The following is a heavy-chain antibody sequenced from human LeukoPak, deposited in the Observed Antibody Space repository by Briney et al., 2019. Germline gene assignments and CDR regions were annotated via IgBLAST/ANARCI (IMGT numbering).Heavy chain of an antibody. CDR3: ARVAYGDYGVFDY. D-gene: IGHD4-17*01. Sequence: GGSLRLSCAASRFTFSDYWMHGVRQAPGKGLVWVSRINRDGGGTTYADSVKGRFTISRDNAKNTLYLQMNSLRAEDTAVYFCARVAYGDYGVFDYWGQGTLVTVSS. CDR2: INRDGGGT. V-gene: IGHV3-74*01. CDR1: RFTFSDYW. J-gene: IGHJ4*02.